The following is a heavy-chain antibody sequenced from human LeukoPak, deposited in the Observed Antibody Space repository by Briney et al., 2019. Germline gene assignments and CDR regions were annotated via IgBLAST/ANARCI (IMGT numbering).Heavy chain of an antibody. CDR2: INPSGGST. Sequence: ASVKVSCKASGYTFTSYNMHGVGKPPGQGLGGWGLINPSGGSTSYAQKFQGRVTMTRDTSTSTVYMELSSLRSEDTAVYYCARDPEVISIVGATAVGDYWGQGTLVTVSS. CDR1: GYTFTSYN. CDR3: ARDPEVISIVGATAVGDY. V-gene: IGHV1-46*01. D-gene: IGHD1-26*01. J-gene: IGHJ4*02.